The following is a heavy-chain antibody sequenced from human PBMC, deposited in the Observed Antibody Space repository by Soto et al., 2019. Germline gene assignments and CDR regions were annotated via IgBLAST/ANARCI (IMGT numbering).Heavy chain of an antibody. CDR1: GFTFSSYA. CDR3: AKGQGGWLLSH. CDR2: ISTNGGST. Sequence: GGSLRLSCAASGFTFSSYAMSWVRQAPGKGLEWVSSISTNGGSTYYADSVKGRFTISRDNSKNTLYMQMNSLTADDTALYFCAKGQGGWLLSHWGQGTLVTVSS. J-gene: IGHJ4*02. V-gene: IGHV3-23*01. D-gene: IGHD5-12*01.